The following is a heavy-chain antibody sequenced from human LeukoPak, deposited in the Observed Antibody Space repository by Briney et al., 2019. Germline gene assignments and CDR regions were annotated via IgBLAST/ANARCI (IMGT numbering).Heavy chain of an antibody. Sequence: SETLSLTCTVSGDSISSANYYWGWVRQPPGKGLEWIGSIYFSGSTYYNPSLKSRVTISVETSKVQFSLKLSSVTAADTGVYYWARDSCSSTSCRKKFDNWGQGTLVTVSS. V-gene: IGHV4-39*07. CDR3: ARDSCSSTSCRKKFDN. CDR1: GDSISSANYY. D-gene: IGHD2-2*01. J-gene: IGHJ4*02. CDR2: IYFSGST.